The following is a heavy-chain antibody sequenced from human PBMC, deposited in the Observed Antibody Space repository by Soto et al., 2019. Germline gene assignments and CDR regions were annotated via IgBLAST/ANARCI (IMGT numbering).Heavy chain of an antibody. V-gene: IGHV1-24*01. J-gene: IGHJ5*02. D-gene: IGHD2-2*01. CDR3: ARDGIGFCISTSCQSQLDRFDP. CDR1: GYTPTELS. CDR2: FDPEDGET. Sequence: ASVKVSCKVSGYTPTELSMHWVRQAPGKGLEWMGGFDPEDGETIYAQNFQGRVTMTEDPSTDTAYMELSSLRSEDTAVYYCARDGIGFCISTSCQSQLDRFDPWGQGTLVTVSS.